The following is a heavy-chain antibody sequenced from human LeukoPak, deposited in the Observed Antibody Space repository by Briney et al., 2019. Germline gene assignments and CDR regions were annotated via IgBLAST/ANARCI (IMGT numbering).Heavy chain of an antibody. CDR3: ARTMAAPDENWFDP. V-gene: IGHV1-18*01. CDR1: GYTFTSYG. Sequence: ASVKASCKASGYTFTSYGISWVRQAPGQGLEWMGWISAYNGNTNYAQKLQGRVTMATDTSTSTAYMELRSLRSDDTAVYYCARTMAAPDENWFDPWGQGTLVTVSS. CDR2: ISAYNGNT. J-gene: IGHJ5*02. D-gene: IGHD5-24*01.